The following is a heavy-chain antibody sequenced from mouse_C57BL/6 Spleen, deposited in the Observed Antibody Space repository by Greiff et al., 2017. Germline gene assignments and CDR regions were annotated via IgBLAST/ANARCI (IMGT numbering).Heavy chain of an antibody. J-gene: IGHJ2*01. CDR3: TRDGNWYYFDY. D-gene: IGHD4-1*01. V-gene: IGHV1-15*01. CDR1: GYTFTDYE. CDR2: IDPETGGT. Sequence: QVQLKQSGAELVRPGASVTLSCKASGYTFTDYEMHWVKQTPVHGLEWIGAIDPETGGTAYNQKFKGKAILTADKSSSTAYMELRSLTSEDSAVYYCTRDGNWYYFDYWGQGTTLTVSS.